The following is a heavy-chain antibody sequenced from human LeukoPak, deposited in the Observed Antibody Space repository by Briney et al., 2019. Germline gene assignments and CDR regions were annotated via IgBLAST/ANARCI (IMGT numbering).Heavy chain of an antibody. Sequence: LGWSLRLSCAASGFSFSSYNMNWVRQTPGKGLEWVSSITSSSTYTFYADSVKGRFTISRDNARNSLYLQMNSLRAEDTAVYYCARDPYSGTYGDTYYYYMDVWGKGTTVTISS. V-gene: IGHV3-21*01. D-gene: IGHD1-26*01. J-gene: IGHJ6*03. CDR1: GFSFSSYN. CDR3: ARDPYSGTYGDTYYYYMDV. CDR2: ITSSSTYT.